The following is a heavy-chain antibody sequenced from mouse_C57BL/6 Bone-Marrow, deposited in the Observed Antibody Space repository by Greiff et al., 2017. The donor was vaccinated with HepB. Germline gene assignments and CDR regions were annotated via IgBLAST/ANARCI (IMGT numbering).Heavy chain of an antibody. CDR2: IYPGDGDT. D-gene: IGHD2-2*01. CDR3: ARGMIYYGFFDY. CDR1: GYAFSSSW. J-gene: IGHJ2*01. V-gene: IGHV1-82*01. Sequence: VQLQQSGPELVKPGASVKISCKASGYAFSSSWMNWVKQRPGKGLEWIGRIYPGDGDTNYNGKFKGKATLTADKSSSTAYMQLSSLTSEASSVYFCARGMIYYGFFDYWGQGTTLTVSS.